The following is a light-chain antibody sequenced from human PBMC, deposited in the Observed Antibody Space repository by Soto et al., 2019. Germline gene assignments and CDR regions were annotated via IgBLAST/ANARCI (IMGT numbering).Light chain of an antibody. V-gene: IGLV2-11*01. CDR1: SSDVGTYTY. CDR3: CSYAGSYTHV. J-gene: IGLJ1*01. Sequence: LTQPRSVSGSPGQSVTISCTGTSSDVGTYTYVSWYQQHPGKAPKLIIYDVIKRPSGVPDRFSGSKSGNTASLTISGLQAEDEADYYCCSYAGSYTHVFGTGTKLTVL. CDR2: DVI.